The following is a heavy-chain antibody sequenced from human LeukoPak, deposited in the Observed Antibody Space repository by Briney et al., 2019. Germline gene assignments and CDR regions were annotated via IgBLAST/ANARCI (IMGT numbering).Heavy chain of an antibody. V-gene: IGHV4-59*01. CDR3: ARYSYDSSGYPYYFDY. D-gene: IGHD3-22*01. CDR1: GDSISSYY. J-gene: IGHJ4*02. CDR2: IYYSGST. Sequence: SETLSLTCTVSGDSISSYYWSWIRQPPGKGLEWIGYIYYSGSTNYNPSLKSRVTMSVDTSKNQFSLKLSSVTAADTAVYYCARYSYDSSGYPYYFDYWGQGTLVTVSS.